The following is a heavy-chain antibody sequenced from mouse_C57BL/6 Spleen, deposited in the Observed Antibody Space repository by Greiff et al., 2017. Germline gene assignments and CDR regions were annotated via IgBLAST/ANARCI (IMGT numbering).Heavy chain of an antibody. CDR2: IDPSDSYT. Sequence: QVQLQQPGAELVMPGASVKLSCKASGYTFTSYWMHWVKQRPGQGLEWIGEIDPSDSYTNYNEKFKGKSTLTVDKSSSTAYMQLSSLTSEDSAVYDCARRGIYGYDYFGGWGKGATLTVAS. D-gene: IGHD2-14*01. CDR3: ARRGIYGYDYFGG. J-gene: IGHJ2*01. CDR1: GYTFTSYW. V-gene: IGHV1-69*01.